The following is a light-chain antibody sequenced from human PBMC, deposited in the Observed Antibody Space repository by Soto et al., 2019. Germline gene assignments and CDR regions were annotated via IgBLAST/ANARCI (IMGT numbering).Light chain of an antibody. CDR3: QVWETSTDQGV. Sequence: SSELTQPPSVSVAPGKTARITCGGNNIGTKSVHWYQQKPGQAPVLVIYYDSDRPSGIPERFSGSNSGNTATLTISRVEAGDEADYYCQVWETSTDQGVFGTGTKLTVL. CDR2: YDS. J-gene: IGLJ1*01. CDR1: NIGTKS. V-gene: IGLV3-21*01.